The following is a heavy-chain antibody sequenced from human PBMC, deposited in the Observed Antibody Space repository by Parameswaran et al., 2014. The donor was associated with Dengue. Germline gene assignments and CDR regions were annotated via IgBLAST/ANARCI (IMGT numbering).Heavy chain of an antibody. J-gene: IGHJ6*02. V-gene: IGHV3-21*01. CDR3: ARGPGVVAATFYGMDV. CDR2: ISSSSSYI. Sequence: VRQAPGKGLEWVSSISSSSSYIYYADSVKGRFTISRDNAKNSLYLQMNSLRAEDTAVYYCARGPGVVAATFYGMDVWGQGTTVTVSS. D-gene: IGHD2-15*01.